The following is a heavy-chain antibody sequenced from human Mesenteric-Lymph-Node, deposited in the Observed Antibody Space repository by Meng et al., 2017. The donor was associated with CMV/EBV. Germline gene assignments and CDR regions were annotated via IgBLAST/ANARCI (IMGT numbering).Heavy chain of an antibody. CDR2: MNPNSGNT. CDR3: ALQGSPFDY. CDR1: GYTFTGYY. V-gene: IGHV1-8*02. J-gene: IGHJ4*02. D-gene: IGHD5-24*01. Sequence: ASVKVSCKASGYTFTGYYMHWVRQAPGQGLEWMGWMNPNSGNTGYAQKFQGRVTMTRNTSISTDYMELSSLRSEDTAVYYCALQGSPFDYWGQGTLVTVSS.